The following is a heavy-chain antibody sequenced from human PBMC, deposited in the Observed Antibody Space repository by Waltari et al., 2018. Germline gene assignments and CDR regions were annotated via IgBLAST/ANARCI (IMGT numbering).Heavy chain of an antibody. CDR2: IKQEGSEK. V-gene: IGHV3-7*01. CDR3: ARGEGTRPFDY. Sequence: EVQLVESGGGLVQPGGSLRLSCAASGFTFSSYWMSWVGQAPGKGREWVANIKQEGSEKYSVDSVKGRFTISRDNAKNSLYLQMNSLSAEDTAVYYCARGEGTRPFDYWGQGTLVTVSS. CDR1: GFTFSSYW. D-gene: IGHD1-1*01. J-gene: IGHJ4*02.